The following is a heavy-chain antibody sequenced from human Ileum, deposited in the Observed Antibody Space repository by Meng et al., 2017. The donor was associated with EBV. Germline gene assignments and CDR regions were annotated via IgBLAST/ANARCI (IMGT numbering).Heavy chain of an antibody. CDR1: GGSISVINW. CDR2: MSDSGIT. V-gene: IGHV4-4*02. CDR3: AKNGEKYFEY. J-gene: IGHJ4*02. Sequence: HVQLQGSGQGLLNLSRTLSLTCAVSGGSISVINWWSWVRQSPEKGLEWIGEMSDSGITHYNPSLKSRVTISADKSNNQFSLKLTSVTSADTAVYFCAKNGEKYFEYWGQGTLVTVSS.